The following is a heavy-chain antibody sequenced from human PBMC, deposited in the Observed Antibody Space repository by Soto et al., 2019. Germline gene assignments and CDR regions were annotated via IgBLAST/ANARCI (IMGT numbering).Heavy chain of an antibody. D-gene: IGHD3-3*01. CDR1: GYTCTIYG. CDR3: ARDRAPVTIFGVVIPHTFDI. CDR2: ISAYNGNT. V-gene: IGHV1-18*01. J-gene: IGHJ3*02. Sequence: ASVKVSCKASGYTCTIYGINCVLQSPLQWRDWMGCISAYNGNTNYAQNLQGRLTVTTDTSTTTAYMELRSLRSDDTAVYYCARDRAPVTIFGVVIPHTFDIWGQGTMVTVSS.